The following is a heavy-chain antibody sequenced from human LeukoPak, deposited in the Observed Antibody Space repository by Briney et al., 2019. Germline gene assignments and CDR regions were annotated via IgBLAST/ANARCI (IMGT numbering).Heavy chain of an antibody. CDR1: GFTFSSYG. V-gene: IGHV3-33*08. D-gene: IGHD3-16*01. CDR3: ARSLGLWWFDP. J-gene: IGHJ5*02. Sequence: GGSLRLSCVASGFTFSSYGMHWVRQAPGEGLEWVAVIWYDGSNKYYADSVKGRFTISRDNSKNTLYLQMNSLRAEDTAVYYCARSLGLWWFDPWGQGTLVTVSS. CDR2: IWYDGSNK.